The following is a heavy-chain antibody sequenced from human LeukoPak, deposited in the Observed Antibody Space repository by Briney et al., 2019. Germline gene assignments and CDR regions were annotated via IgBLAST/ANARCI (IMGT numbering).Heavy chain of an antibody. V-gene: IGHV3-66*01. CDR1: GFTVSSNY. Sequence: GGSLRLSCAASGFTVSSNYMSWVRQAPGKGLEWISVIYSGGSTYYAHSVKGRFTISRDNSKNTLYLQMNSLRAEDTAVYYCARVRSLYYFDYWGQGTLVTVSS. CDR3: ARVRSLYYFDY. J-gene: IGHJ4*02. CDR2: IYSGGST.